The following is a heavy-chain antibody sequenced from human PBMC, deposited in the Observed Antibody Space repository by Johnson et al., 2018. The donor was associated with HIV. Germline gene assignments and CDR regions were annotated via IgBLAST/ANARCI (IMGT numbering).Heavy chain of an antibody. Sequence: VQLVESGGGLVQPGGSLRLSCAASGFTFSSYAMHWVRQAPGKGLEYVSAISSNGGSTYYANSVKGRFTISRDNSKNTLYLQMNSLRAEDTAVYYCARDRRKIVGATGAFDIWGQGTMVTVSS. J-gene: IGHJ3*02. CDR3: ARDRRKIVGATGAFDI. CDR2: ISSNGGST. D-gene: IGHD1-26*01. CDR1: GFTFSSYA. V-gene: IGHV3-64*01.